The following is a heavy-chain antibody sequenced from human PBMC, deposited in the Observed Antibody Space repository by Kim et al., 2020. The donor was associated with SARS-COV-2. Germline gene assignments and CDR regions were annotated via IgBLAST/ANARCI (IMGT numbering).Heavy chain of an antibody. J-gene: IGHJ5*02. CDR2: IYYTGTT. Sequence: SETLSLTCTVSNGSISSGGYYWSWVRQHPEKGLEWIAYIYYTGTTYYNPSLKSRVTISVDESNNQFSLKMTSMTPADTAVYFCARVRLRYFDWFDPWGQGILITVSS. CDR1: NGSISSGGYY. D-gene: IGHD3-9*01. CDR3: ARVRLRYFDWFDP. V-gene: IGHV4-31*03.